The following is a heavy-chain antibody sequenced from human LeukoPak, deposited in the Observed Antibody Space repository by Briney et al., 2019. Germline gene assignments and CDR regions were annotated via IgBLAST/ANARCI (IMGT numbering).Heavy chain of an antibody. J-gene: IGHJ4*02. CDR2: IYYSGST. CDR1: GGSISSYY. V-gene: IGHV4-59*01. Sequence: SETLSLTCTVSGGSISSYYWSWIRQPPGKGLEWIGYIYYSGSTNYNPSLKSRVTISVDTSKNQFSLKLSSVTAADTAVYYCARADSSGLLDYWGQGTLVTVSS. CDR3: ARADSSGLLDY. D-gene: IGHD6-19*01.